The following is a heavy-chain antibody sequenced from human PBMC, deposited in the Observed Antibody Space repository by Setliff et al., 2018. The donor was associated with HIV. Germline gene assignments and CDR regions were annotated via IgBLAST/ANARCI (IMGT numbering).Heavy chain of an antibody. D-gene: IGHD3-22*01. CDR2: ISYDGSNK. CDR1: GFTFSSYG. V-gene: IGHV3-30*03. CDR3: ARETMYDSSGQPSDAFDI. Sequence: GGSLRLSCAASGFTFSSYGMHWVRQAPGKGLEWVAVISYDGSNKYYADSVKGRFTISRDNSKNTLYLQMNSLRVEDTAVYYCARETMYDSSGQPSDAFDIWGQGTVVTVSS. J-gene: IGHJ3*02.